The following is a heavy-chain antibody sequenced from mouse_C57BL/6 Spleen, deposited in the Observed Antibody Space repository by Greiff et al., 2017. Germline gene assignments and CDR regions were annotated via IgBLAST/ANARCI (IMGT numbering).Heavy chain of an antibody. CDR3: ARSPYYYGSSPHYFDY. CDR2: ILPGSGST. D-gene: IGHD1-1*01. Sequence: LQQSGAELMKPGASVQLSCQATGYTFTGYWIEWVKQRPGHGLEWIGEILPGSGSTNYNEKFKGKATFTADTSSNTAYMQLSSLTTEDSAIYYCARSPYYYGSSPHYFDYWGQGTTLTVSS. CDR1: GYTFTGYW. V-gene: IGHV1-9*01. J-gene: IGHJ2*01.